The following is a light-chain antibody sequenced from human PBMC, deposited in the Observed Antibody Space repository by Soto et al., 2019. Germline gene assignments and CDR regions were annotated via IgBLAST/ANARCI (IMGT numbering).Light chain of an antibody. V-gene: IGLV2-14*01. Sequence: QSALTQPASVSGSPGQSITISCTGTSRDVGGYNSVSWYQQHPGTAPKLIIYEVNNRPSGLSNRFSGSKSGNTASLTISGLQAEDEADYYCSSYTTSTTWVFGGGTQLTVL. CDR2: EVN. CDR1: SRDVGGYNS. CDR3: SSYTTSTTWV. J-gene: IGLJ3*02.